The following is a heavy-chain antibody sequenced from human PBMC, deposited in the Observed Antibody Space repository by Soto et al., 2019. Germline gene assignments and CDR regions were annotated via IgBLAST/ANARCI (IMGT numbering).Heavy chain of an antibody. CDR3: AKDGGADGYFVNGLGP. D-gene: IGHD5-12*01. V-gene: IGHV1-69*15. CDR1: GGTFSNYA. CDR2: IIPILGTT. Sequence: QVHLVQSGAEVKKPGSSVNVSCKASGGTFSNYAITWVRQAPGQGLEWVGRIIPILGTTNVAQKFQGGGPISADESTTHAYMELSGLRSAETAAYYCAKDGGADGYFVNGLGPWGQGTLVIVSS. J-gene: IGHJ5*02.